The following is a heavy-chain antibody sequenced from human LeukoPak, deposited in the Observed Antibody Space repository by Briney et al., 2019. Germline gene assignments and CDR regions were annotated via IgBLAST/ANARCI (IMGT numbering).Heavy chain of an antibody. V-gene: IGHV3-9*01. CDR2: ISWNSGSI. D-gene: IGHD3-9*01. J-gene: IGHJ1*01. CDR1: GFTFDDYA. CDR3: ARDGHYDILTGYFQD. Sequence: GGSLRLSCAASGFTFDDYAMHWVRQAPGKGLEWVSGISWNSGSIGYADSVKGRFTISRGNAKNSLYLQMNSLRAEDTAVYYCARDGHYDILTGYFQDWGQGTLVTVSS.